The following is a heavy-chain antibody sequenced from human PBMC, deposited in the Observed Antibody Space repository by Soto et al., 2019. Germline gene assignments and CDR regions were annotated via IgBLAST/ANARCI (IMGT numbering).Heavy chain of an antibody. D-gene: IGHD6-13*01. J-gene: IGHJ6*04. CDR2: ITNSGSTK. CDR1: GFTFSSYE. CDR3: AGDGYHFYALDV. Sequence: EVQLVESGGGLVQSGGSLRLSCAASGFTFSSYEFNWVRQAPGKGLEWLSYITNSGSTKYYADSVKGRFTISRDNAKNSLDLQMNSLRAEDTTVYYCAGDGYHFYALDVWGEGTTVTVSS. V-gene: IGHV3-48*03.